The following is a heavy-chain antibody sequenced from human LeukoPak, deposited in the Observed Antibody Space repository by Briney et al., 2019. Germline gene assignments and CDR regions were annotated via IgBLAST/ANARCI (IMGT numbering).Heavy chain of an antibody. Sequence: SETLSLTCTVSGGSISSYYWSWIRQPPGKGLEWIGYIYYSGSTNYNPSLKSRVTISVDTSKNQFSLKLSSVTAADTAVYYCARGCSTSCYDASAFGTFDIWGQGTMVTVSS. CDR1: GGSISSYY. V-gene: IGHV4-59*08. CDR3: ARGCSTSCYDASAFGTFDI. D-gene: IGHD2-2*01. CDR2: IYYSGST. J-gene: IGHJ3*02.